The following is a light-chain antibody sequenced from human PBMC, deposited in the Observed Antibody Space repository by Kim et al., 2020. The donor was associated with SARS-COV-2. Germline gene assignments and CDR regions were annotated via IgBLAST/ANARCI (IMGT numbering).Light chain of an antibody. V-gene: IGKV1-39*01. CDR2: AES. Sequence: LTACVGDRVTMTCRASQSINNYLNSYQQKPGKDPKLLIYAESSLQSGVPSRCSGRGSGTDFSLTISSLQPEDYATYYCQQSYSFHTFGQGTKLEI. CDR1: QSINNY. J-gene: IGKJ2*01. CDR3: QQSYSFHT.